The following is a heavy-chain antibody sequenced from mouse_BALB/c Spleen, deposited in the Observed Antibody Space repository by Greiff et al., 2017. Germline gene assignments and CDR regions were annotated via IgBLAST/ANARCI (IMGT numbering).Heavy chain of an antibody. J-gene: IGHJ1*01. CDR3: ARPYGSSPYWYFDV. Sequence: EVQGVESGGGLVQPGGSRKLSCAASGFTFSSFGMHWVRQAPEKGLEWVAYISSGSSTIYYADTVKGRFTISRDNPKNTLFLQMTSLRSEDTAMYYCARPYGSSPYWYFDVWGAGTTVTVSS. CDR2: ISSGSSTI. V-gene: IGHV5-17*02. D-gene: IGHD1-1*01. CDR1: GFTFSSFG.